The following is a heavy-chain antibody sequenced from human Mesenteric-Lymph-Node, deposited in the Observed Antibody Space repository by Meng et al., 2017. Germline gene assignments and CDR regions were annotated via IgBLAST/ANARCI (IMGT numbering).Heavy chain of an antibody. CDR1: GYTFTSYA. V-gene: IGHV7-4-1*02. J-gene: IGHJ4*02. CDR3: AKREYQPLSAPFDY. Sequence: ASVKVSCKASGYTFTSYAMNWVRQAPGQGLEWMGWINTNTGNPTYAQGFTGRFVFSLDTSVSTAYLQISSLKAEDTAVYYCAKREYQPLSAPFDYWGQGTLVTVSS. D-gene: IGHD2-2*01. CDR2: INTNTGNP.